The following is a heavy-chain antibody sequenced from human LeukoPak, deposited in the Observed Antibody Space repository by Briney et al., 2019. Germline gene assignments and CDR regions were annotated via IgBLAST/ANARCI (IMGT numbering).Heavy chain of an antibody. CDR1: GFTFSSCA. CDR2: ISWNSDII. J-gene: IGHJ4*02. D-gene: IGHD5-18*01. Sequence: GGSLRLSCAASGFTFSSCAMHWVRQAPGKGLDWVSGISWNSDIIAYADSVKGRFTISRDNAKNSLYLQMNSLRPEDTALYYCAKGGYSYGRYYFDYWGQGTLVTVSS. V-gene: IGHV3-9*01. CDR3: AKGGYSYGRYYFDY.